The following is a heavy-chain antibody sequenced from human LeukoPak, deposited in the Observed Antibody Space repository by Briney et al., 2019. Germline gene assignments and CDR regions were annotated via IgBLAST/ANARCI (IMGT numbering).Heavy chain of an antibody. Sequence: QPGGSLRLSCAASGFGFSNYWMSWVRQAPGKGLEWVANMNADGSEKNYFDSVKGRFAISRDNAQDSLYLQMNSLRAEDTAVYYCARDRGYSNFDYWGQGTLLTVSS. CDR3: ARDRGYSNFDY. CDR2: MNADGSEK. CDR1: GFGFSNYW. J-gene: IGHJ4*02. D-gene: IGHD4-11*01. V-gene: IGHV3-7*01.